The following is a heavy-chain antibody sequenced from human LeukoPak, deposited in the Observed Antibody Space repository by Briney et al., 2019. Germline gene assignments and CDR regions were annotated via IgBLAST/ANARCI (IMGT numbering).Heavy chain of an antibody. D-gene: IGHD6-19*01. V-gene: IGHV3-21*04. CDR1: GFTFSSYS. CDR3: ARVVDSSGNTQSHYYYMDV. J-gene: IGHJ6*03. CDR2: ISSSGSYI. Sequence: GGSLRLSCAASGFTFSSYSMNWVRQAPGKGLEWVSSISSSGSYIYYADSVKGRFTISRDNAKNSLYLQMNSLRAEDTAVYYCARVVDSSGNTQSHYYYMDVWGKGTTVTISS.